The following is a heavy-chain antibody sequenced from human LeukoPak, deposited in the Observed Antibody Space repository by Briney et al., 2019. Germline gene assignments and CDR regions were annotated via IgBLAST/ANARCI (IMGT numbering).Heavy chain of an antibody. Sequence: GESLKISCMASGCGLSNYWITWVRQMPGKGLEWMGAIYPDDSDTRPSPSFQGQVTISVDKSINTAYLQWRSLQASDTAVYYCARCIPGIASAGNLDYWGQGTLVTVSS. CDR3: ARCIPGIASAGNLDY. J-gene: IGHJ4*02. D-gene: IGHD6-13*01. V-gene: IGHV5-51*01. CDR1: GCGLSNYW. CDR2: IYPDDSDT.